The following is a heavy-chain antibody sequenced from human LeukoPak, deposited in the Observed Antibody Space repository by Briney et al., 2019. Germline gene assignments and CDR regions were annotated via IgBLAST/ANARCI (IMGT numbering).Heavy chain of an antibody. CDR1: GFRFRDYW. CDR3: ARDDASSSFTY. D-gene: IGHD3-16*01. CDR2: IKPDGSQR. V-gene: IGHV3-7*01. J-gene: IGHJ4*02. Sequence: GGSLRLSCAASGFRFRDYWMDWLRQAPGMGLEWVVSIKPDGSQRDYVDSVKGRFTISRDNAQNSLYLQMNSLRVEDTAVYYCARDDASSSFTYWGQGALVTVSS.